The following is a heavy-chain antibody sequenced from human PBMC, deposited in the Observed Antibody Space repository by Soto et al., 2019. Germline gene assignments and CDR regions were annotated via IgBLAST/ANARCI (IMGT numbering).Heavy chain of an antibody. Sequence: PSETLSLTCAVYGGSFSGYYWSWIRQPPGKGLEWIGEINHSGSTNYNPSLKSRVTISVDTSKNQFSLKLSSVTAADTAVYYCARLTRLRLGELSLYRTAIFDYWGQGTLVTFSS. D-gene: IGHD3-16*02. J-gene: IGHJ4*02. CDR1: GGSFSGYY. CDR3: ARLTRLRLGELSLYRTAIFDY. V-gene: IGHV4-34*01. CDR2: INHSGST.